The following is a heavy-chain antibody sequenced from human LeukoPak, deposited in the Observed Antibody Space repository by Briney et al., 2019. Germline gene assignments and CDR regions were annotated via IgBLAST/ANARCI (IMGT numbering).Heavy chain of an antibody. D-gene: IGHD4-11*01. CDR1: GFRFTNCG. CDR3: ARDSDYSGNGNGDWFDP. CDR2: SSTYFGVT. V-gene: IGHV1-18*04. J-gene: IGHJ5*02. Sequence: ASLTVSCTASGFRFTNCGVSCVRQAPGEVLEWMEWSSTYFGVTQYEESFEDRVTMTIDTATATAYMELRSLRYDDTAIYYCARDSDYSGNGNGDWFDPWGQGTVVTVSS.